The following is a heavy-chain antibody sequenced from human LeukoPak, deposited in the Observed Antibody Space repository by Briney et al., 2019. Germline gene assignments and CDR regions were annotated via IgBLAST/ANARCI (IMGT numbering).Heavy chain of an antibody. CDR1: GGSVSSGSYY. J-gene: IGHJ6*02. D-gene: IGHD6-13*01. Sequence: ASETLSLTCTVSGGSVSSGSYYWSWIRQPPGKGLEWIGYIYYSGSTNYNPSLKSRVTISVDTSKNQFSLKLSSVTAADTAVYYCARGPIIAAAGSPYYYGMDVWGQGTTVTVSS. V-gene: IGHV4-61*01. CDR2: IYYSGST. CDR3: ARGPIIAAAGSPYYYGMDV.